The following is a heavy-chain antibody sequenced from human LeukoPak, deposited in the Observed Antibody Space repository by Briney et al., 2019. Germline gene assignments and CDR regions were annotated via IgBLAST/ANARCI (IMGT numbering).Heavy chain of an antibody. D-gene: IGHD1-1*01. CDR2: IGIDSGNT. J-gene: IGHJ4*02. CDR3: ARDHNYAFDN. Sequence: GGSLRLSCTASGFPFIEYSMNWVRQVPGKGLEWTSYIGIDSGNTKYADSVRGRFTISADKAKNSLYLQMNSLRVEDTAVYYCARDHNYAFDNWGQGTLVSVAS. V-gene: IGHV3-48*01. CDR1: GFPFIEYS.